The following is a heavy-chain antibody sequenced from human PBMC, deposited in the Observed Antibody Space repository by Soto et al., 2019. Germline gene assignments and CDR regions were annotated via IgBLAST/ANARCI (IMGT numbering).Heavy chain of an antibody. CDR3: ARQITDYYDILTGYYGLDP. J-gene: IGHJ5*02. Sequence: ASVKVSCKASGYTFTSYDINWVRQATGQGLEWMGWMNPNSGNTGYAQKFQGRVTMTRNTSISTAYMELSSLRSEDTAVYYCARQITDYYDILTGYYGLDPWGQGTLVTVSS. CDR1: GYTFTSYD. CDR2: MNPNSGNT. D-gene: IGHD3-9*01. V-gene: IGHV1-8*01.